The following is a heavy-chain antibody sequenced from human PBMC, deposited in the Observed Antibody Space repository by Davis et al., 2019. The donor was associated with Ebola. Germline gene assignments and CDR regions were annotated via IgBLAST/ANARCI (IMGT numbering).Heavy chain of an antibody. V-gene: IGHV3-53*01. D-gene: IGHD6-13*01. Sequence: PGGSLRLSCAASGFTVSSNYMSWVRQAPGKGLEWVSVIYSGGSTYYADSVKGRFTISRDNSKNTLYLQMNSLRAEDTAVYYCARGGSGYSSSWYEGELGYWGQGTLVTVSS. CDR1: GFTVSSNY. CDR2: IYSGGST. J-gene: IGHJ4*02. CDR3: ARGGSGYSSSWYEGELGY.